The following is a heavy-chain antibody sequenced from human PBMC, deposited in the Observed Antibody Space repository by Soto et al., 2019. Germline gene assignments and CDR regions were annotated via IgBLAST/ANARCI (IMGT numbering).Heavy chain of an antibody. CDR3: ARHYCSGDGCYYFDY. J-gene: IGHJ4*02. CDR1: GGSISSYY. V-gene: IGHV4-59*08. Sequence: SETLSLTCTVSGGSISSYYWSWIRQPPGKGLEWIGYIYYSGSINYNPSLKSRVIISVDTSKNQFSLKLSSVTAADTAVYYCARHYCSGDGCYYFDYWGQGTLVTVS. D-gene: IGHD2-15*01. CDR2: IYYSGSI.